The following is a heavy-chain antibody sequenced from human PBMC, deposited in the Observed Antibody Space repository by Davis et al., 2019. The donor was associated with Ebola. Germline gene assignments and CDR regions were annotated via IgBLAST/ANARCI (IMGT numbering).Heavy chain of an antibody. V-gene: IGHV1-69*04. CDR3: ARDSRDFWSGGHYYYYGMDV. Sequence: AASVKVSCKASGGTFSSYAISWVRQAPGQGLEWMGRIIPILGIANYAQKFQGRVTITADESTSTAYMELSSLRSEDTAVYYCARDSRDFWSGGHYYYYGMDVWGQGTTVTVSS. J-gene: IGHJ6*02. D-gene: IGHD3-3*01. CDR1: GGTFSSYA. CDR2: IIPILGIA.